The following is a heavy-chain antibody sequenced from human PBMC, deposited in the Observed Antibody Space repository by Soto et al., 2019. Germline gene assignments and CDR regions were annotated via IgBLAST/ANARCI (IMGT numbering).Heavy chain of an antibody. V-gene: IGHV4-59*01. Sequence: QVQLQESGPGLVKPSETLSLTCTVSGGSISSYDWSWIRQPPGKGLEWIGYIYHRGTTNYSPSLTSLVTISADMSKHQFSLKLSSVTAADTAVYYCARAIRRGGGFDYWGQGTLVTVSS. D-gene: IGHD3-10*01. CDR3: ARAIRRGGGFDY. CDR2: IYHRGTT. J-gene: IGHJ4*02. CDR1: GGSISSYD.